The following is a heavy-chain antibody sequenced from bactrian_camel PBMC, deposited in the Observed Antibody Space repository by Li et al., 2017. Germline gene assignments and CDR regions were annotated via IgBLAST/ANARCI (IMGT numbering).Heavy chain of an antibody. Sequence: HVQLVESGGGSVQPGGSLRLSCRISGSADTNYCMGWFRQAPGKERESVARTGSGGTIFYASSVKGRFTISQDTSKNNLYLEMSGLDVSDTAVYYCGAGRYCSLSYITIWGQGTQVTVS. J-gene: IGHJ4*01. D-gene: IGHD6*01. CDR2: TGSGGTI. V-gene: IGHV3S53*01. CDR1: GSADTNYC. CDR3: GAGRYCSLSYITI.